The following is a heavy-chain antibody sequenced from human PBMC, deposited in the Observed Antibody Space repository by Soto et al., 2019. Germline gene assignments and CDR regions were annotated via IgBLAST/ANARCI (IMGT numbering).Heavy chain of an antibody. CDR1: GVSFDRYA. V-gene: IGHV3-21*01. CDR2: ISSSSSYI. D-gene: IGHD5-18*01. J-gene: IGHJ6*02. Sequence: PGGSLSLSCVASGVSFDRYAMNWVRQAPGKGLEWVSSISSSSSYIYYADSVKGRFTISRDNAKNSLYLQMNSLRAEDTAVYYCARDSTGYSYGWDYYYYYYGMDVWGQGTTVTVSS. CDR3: ARDSTGYSYGWDYYYYYYGMDV.